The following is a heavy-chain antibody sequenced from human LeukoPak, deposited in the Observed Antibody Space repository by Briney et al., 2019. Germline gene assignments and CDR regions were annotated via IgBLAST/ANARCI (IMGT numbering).Heavy chain of an antibody. CDR2: INPNSGGT. CDR3: ARDLRIFQYDSSSGYWWGTTGPREHFDY. Sequence: ASVKVSCKASGGTFSSYAISWVRQAPGQGLEWMGGINPNSGGTNYAQNFQGRVTMTTDTSTSTSYMEMRSLRSDDTAVYYCARDLRIFQYDSSSGYWWGTTGPREHFDYWGQGTLVTVSS. J-gene: IGHJ4*02. CDR1: GGTFSSYA. D-gene: IGHD3-3*01. V-gene: IGHV1-18*01.